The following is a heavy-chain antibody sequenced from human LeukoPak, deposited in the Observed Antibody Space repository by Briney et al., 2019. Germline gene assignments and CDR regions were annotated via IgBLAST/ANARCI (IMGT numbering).Heavy chain of an antibody. CDR1: GFTFSSYW. CDR2: SSGSGSST. V-gene: IGHV3-23*01. D-gene: IGHD3-22*01. CDR3: AKDFISMIVVLNSYFDL. Sequence: GGSLRLSCAASGFTFSSYWMSWVRQAPGKGLEWVSVSSGSGSSTYYADSVKGRFTISRDNSKNPLYLQMNSLRAEDTDVYYCAKDFISMIVVLNSYFDLWGQGTLVTVSS. J-gene: IGHJ4*02.